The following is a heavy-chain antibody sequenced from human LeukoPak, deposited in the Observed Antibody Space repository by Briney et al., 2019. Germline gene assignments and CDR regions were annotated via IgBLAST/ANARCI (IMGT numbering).Heavy chain of an antibody. D-gene: IGHD5/OR15-5a*01. V-gene: IGHV4-38-2*02. J-gene: IGHJ4*02. CDR2: IYHSGST. CDR3: ARDTGSSTIYFLFDY. Sequence: SETLSLTCIVSGGSIGRYYWGWIRQPPGKGLEWIGGIYHSGSTYYNPSLKSRVTISVDTSKNQFSLKLSSVTAADTAVYYCARDTGSSTIYFLFDYWGQGTLVTVSS. CDR1: GGSIGRYY.